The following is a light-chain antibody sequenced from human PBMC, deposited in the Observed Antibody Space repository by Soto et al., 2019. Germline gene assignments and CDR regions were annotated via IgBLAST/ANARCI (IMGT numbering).Light chain of an antibody. CDR2: KAS. CDR1: QSISSW. J-gene: IGKJ2*01. Sequence: DIQMTQSPSTLSASVGDRVTITCRASQSISSWLAWYQQKRGKAPKLLIYKASSLESGVPSRFSGSGSGTEFTLTISSLQPDDFATYYCQQYNSYPSTFGQGTKLEIK. CDR3: QQYNSYPST. V-gene: IGKV1-5*03.